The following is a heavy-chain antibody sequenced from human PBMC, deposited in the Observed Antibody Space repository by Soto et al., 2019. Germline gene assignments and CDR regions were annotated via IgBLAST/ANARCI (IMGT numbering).Heavy chain of an antibody. CDR2: ISYDGSNQ. D-gene: IGHD6-13*01. CDR1: GFTFSTYA. CDR3: GLGSSWSETRNFDY. Sequence: QVQLVESGGGVVQPGRSLRLSCAASGFTFSTYAMHWVRQAPGKGLEWVAVISYDGSNQYYADSVKGRFTISRDNSKNPLYLQVNSLRTEDPAVYYCGLGSSWSETRNFDYWGQGTLVTVSS. V-gene: IGHV3-30-3*01. J-gene: IGHJ4*02.